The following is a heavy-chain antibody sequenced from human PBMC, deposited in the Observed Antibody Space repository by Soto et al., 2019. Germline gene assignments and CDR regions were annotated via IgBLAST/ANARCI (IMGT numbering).Heavy chain of an antibody. CDR2: ISYSGST. J-gene: IGHJ4*02. V-gene: IGHV4-30-4*01. D-gene: IGHD2-15*01. CDR1: GGSISSGNYY. CDR3: STMGTPATGLYFFDY. Sequence: PSETLSLTCTVSGGSISSGNYYWSWIRQPPGKGLEWIGFISYSGSTYYSTSLKSRVTISVDTSKSQFSLNLSFVTAAETAVYYCSTMGTPATGLYFFDYWGQGSLVTVSS.